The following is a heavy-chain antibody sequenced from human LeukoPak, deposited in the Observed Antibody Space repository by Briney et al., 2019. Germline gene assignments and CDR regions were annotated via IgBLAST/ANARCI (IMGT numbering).Heavy chain of an antibody. J-gene: IGHJ4*02. D-gene: IGHD3-3*01. CDR1: GFTFSGSA. CDR3: TSQEPITTPDY. V-gene: IGHV3-73*01. CDR2: IRSKATSYAT. Sequence: GGSLRLSCAASGFTFSGSAMQWVRQASGKGLEWVGRIRSKATSYATAYAASVKGRFTISRDDSKHAAYLQMNSLKTEDTAVYYCTSQEPITTPDYWGQGTLVTVSS.